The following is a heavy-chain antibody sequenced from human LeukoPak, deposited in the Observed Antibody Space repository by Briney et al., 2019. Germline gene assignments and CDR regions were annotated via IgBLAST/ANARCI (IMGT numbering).Heavy chain of an antibody. CDR2: INPDGNQK. V-gene: IGHV3-7*01. Sequence: GGSLRLSCAASGLTFTDFWMNWVLLAPGRGLEWLANINPDGNQKYYVDSVKGRFAMSIDNAKNEVYLDVNSVRAEDTGVYYCSGRDSSRSPRAYWGQGTLVSVSS. CDR3: SGRDSSRSPRAY. CDR1: GLTFTDFW. J-gene: IGHJ4*02. D-gene: IGHD6-13*01.